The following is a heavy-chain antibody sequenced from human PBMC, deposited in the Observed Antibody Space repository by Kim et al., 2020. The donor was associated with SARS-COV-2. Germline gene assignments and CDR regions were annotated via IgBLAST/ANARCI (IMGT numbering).Heavy chain of an antibody. J-gene: IGHJ5*01. D-gene: IGHD6-13*01. CDR1: GGSLSSGAYY. Sequence: SETLSLTCSVSGGSLSSGAYYWSWIRQHPGKGLEWVGYIHDTGTSFYNPSLKSRVTISMDTSKNQISLKLTSVTAADTAVYFCATRDAAAGLASWGQGT. CDR3: ATRDAAAGLAS. V-gene: IGHV4-31*03. CDR2: IHDTGTS.